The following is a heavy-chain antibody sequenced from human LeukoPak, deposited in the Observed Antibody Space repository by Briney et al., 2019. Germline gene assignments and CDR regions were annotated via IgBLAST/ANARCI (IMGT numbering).Heavy chain of an antibody. Sequence: GGSLRLSCAASGFTFSSYAMSWVRQAPGKGLEWVSTTVGNGGSTYYADSVKGRFTISRDNAKNSLYLQINSLRAEDTALYYCARADKDGYGFFGFDYWGQGTLVTVSS. D-gene: IGHD5-18*01. V-gene: IGHV3-23*01. J-gene: IGHJ4*02. CDR3: ARADKDGYGFFGFDY. CDR2: TVGNGGST. CDR1: GFTFSSYA.